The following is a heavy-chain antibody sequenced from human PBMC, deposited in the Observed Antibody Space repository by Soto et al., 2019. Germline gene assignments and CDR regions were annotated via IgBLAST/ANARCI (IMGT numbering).Heavy chain of an antibody. V-gene: IGHV4-59*01. J-gene: IGHJ3*02. Sequence: QVQLQESGPGLVKPSETLSLTCTVSGGSISSYYWSWIRQPPGKGLEWIGYIYDFGNTDYNPSLKSRVTISEDTSKNQFSLKLSSVTAADTAVYYCARGGGYGDYIWGQGTMVTVSS. D-gene: IGHD4-17*01. CDR1: GGSISSYY. CDR2: IYDFGNT. CDR3: ARGGGYGDYI.